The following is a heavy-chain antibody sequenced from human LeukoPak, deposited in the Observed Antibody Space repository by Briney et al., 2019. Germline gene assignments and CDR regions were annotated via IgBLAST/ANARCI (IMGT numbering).Heavy chain of an antibody. CDR1: GYTFTSYD. CDR3: ARDGSGSYYNRDAFDI. D-gene: IGHD3-10*01. Sequence: ASVKVSCKASGYTFTSYDINWVRQATGQGLEWMGWMNPNSGNTGYAQKFQGRVTMTRNTSISTAYMELSSLRSDDTAVYYCARDGSGSYYNRDAFDIWGQGTMVTVSS. J-gene: IGHJ3*02. CDR2: MNPNSGNT. V-gene: IGHV1-8*01.